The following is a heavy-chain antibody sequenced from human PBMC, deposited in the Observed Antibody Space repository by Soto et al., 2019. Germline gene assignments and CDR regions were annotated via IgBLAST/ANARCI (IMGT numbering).Heavy chain of an antibody. CDR2: IIPIFGTA. J-gene: IGHJ6*02. CDR3: AREGQWLVRLGGVQYHGMDV. Sequence: QVQLVQSGAEVKKPGSSVKVSCKASGVTFSSSAISWVRQAPGQGLEWMGGIIPIFGTANYAQKFQGRVTITADASAYTAYMELSSLTSEDTAIYFCAREGQWLVRLGGVQYHGMDVWGQGTTVTVSS. D-gene: IGHD6-19*01. V-gene: IGHV1-69*01. CDR1: GVTFSSSA.